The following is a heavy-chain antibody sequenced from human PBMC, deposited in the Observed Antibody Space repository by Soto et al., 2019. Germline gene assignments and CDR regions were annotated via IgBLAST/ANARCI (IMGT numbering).Heavy chain of an antibody. J-gene: IGHJ6*02. V-gene: IGHV3-23*01. CDR1: GFTFSSYA. CDR3: AASDSSGYYYYYGMDV. Sequence: EVQLLESGGGLVQPGGSLRLSCAASGFTFSSYAMSWVRQAPGKGLEWVPAISGSGGSTYYADSVKGRFTISRDNSKNTLYLQMNSLRAEDTAVYYCAASDSSGYYYYYGMDVWGQGTTVTVSS. CDR2: ISGSGGST. D-gene: IGHD3-22*01.